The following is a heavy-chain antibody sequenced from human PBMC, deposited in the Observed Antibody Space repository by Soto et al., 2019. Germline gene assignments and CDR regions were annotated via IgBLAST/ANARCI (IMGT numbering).Heavy chain of an antibody. V-gene: IGHV4-31*03. D-gene: IGHD3-3*01. Sequence: SETLSLTCTVSGGSISSGGYYWSWIRQHPGKGLEWIGYIYYSGSTYYNPSLKSRVTISVDTSKNQFSLKLSSVTAADTAVYYCARVPRGVNYDFWSGYWHYGMDVWGQGTTVTVSS. CDR1: GGSISSGGYY. CDR3: ARVPRGVNYDFWSGYWHYGMDV. CDR2: IYYSGST. J-gene: IGHJ6*02.